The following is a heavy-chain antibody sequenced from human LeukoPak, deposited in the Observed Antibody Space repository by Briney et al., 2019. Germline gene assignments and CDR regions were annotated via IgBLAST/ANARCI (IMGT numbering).Heavy chain of an antibody. D-gene: IGHD5-12*01. CDR3: ARGGGYASPIGY. J-gene: IGHJ4*02. Sequence: SETLSLTCTLSGGSISTYYWSWIRQPPGKGLEWIGYIYHGGGTNYNPSLKSRVTISVDTSKNQFSLKLSSVTAADTAVYYCARGGGYASPIGYWGQGALVTVSS. CDR2: IYHGGGT. CDR1: GGSISTYY. V-gene: IGHV4-59*01.